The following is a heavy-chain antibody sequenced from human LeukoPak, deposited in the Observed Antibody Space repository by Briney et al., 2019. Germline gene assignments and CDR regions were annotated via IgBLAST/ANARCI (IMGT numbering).Heavy chain of an antibody. CDR1: GYTFTGYY. D-gene: IGHD2-2*01. V-gene: IGHV1-2*02. J-gene: IGHJ5*02. CDR3: AREPVVLVPAAIFNWFDP. Sequence: GASVKVSCKASGYTFTGYYIHWVRQAPGQGLEWMGWINPNSGGTNYAQKFQDRVTMTRDTSISTAYMELSRLRSDDTAVYYCAREPVVLVPAAIFNWFDPWGQGTLVSVSS. CDR2: INPNSGGT.